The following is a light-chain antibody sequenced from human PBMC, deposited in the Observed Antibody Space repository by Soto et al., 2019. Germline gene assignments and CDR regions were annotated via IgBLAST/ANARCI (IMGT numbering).Light chain of an antibody. Sequence: EIVLTQSPATLSLSPGERVTLSCRASQSVSNSLAWYQQKPGQPPRLLIYDVSNRATGIPARFSGSGSGTDFTLTITSLEPEEFAVYFCHQRYNWPRVTFGQGTQLEIK. CDR3: HQRYNWPRVT. CDR1: QSVSNS. V-gene: IGKV3-11*01. J-gene: IGKJ5*01. CDR2: DVS.